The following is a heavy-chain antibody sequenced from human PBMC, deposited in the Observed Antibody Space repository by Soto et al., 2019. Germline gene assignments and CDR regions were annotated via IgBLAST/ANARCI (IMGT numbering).Heavy chain of an antibody. CDR3: SRDQGLGAGYFAL. D-gene: IGHD7-27*01. CDR2: SYRGGP. CDR1: GGSVSSGTYY. Sequence: QVQLQESGPGQVKPSETLFLTCTVSGGSVSSGTYYWSWIRQPAGKGLEWMGYSYRGGPNYSPSLESRATISVDTSRTQFSLMLSSVTAADTAVYYCSRDQGLGAGYFALWGRGTLVTVSS. J-gene: IGHJ2*01. V-gene: IGHV4-61*01.